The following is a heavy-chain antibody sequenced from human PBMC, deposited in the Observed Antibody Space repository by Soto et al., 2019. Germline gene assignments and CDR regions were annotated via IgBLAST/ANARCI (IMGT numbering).Heavy chain of an antibody. CDR1: GFTFSTYS. Sequence: EVQLVESGGGLVQPGGSLRLSCAASGFTFSTYSMNWVRQAPGKGLEWVSYISSSTRTIHYAESVKGRFTLPRDSAKNSLLLQMNSLRHEETAVYYCTRVSPAVYGTGHLDYWGQGTLVTVSS. V-gene: IGHV3-48*02. CDR3: TRVSPAVYGTGHLDY. CDR2: ISSSTRTI. D-gene: IGHD6-19*01. J-gene: IGHJ4*02.